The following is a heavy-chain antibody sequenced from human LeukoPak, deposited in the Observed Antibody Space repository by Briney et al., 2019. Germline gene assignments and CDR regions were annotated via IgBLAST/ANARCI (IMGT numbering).Heavy chain of an antibody. CDR2: ISSTSITM. D-gene: IGHD5-18*01. CDR1: GFTFNRNN. Sequence: PGGSLRLSCAASGFTFNRNNMNWVRQAPGKGREWVSYISSTSITMYYADSVKGRFTISRDNAKNSLYLQMNSLRADDTAVYYCAKWIQPLYYMDVWGKGTTVTVSS. J-gene: IGHJ6*03. V-gene: IGHV3-48*01. CDR3: AKWIQPLYYMDV.